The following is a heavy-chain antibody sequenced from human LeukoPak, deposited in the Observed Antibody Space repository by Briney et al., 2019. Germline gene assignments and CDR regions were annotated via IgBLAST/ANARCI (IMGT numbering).Heavy chain of an antibody. CDR2: IYPGDSEV. V-gene: IGHV5-51*01. J-gene: IGHJ3*02. Sequence: GESLKISCKGSGYTSNTYWIGWVRQRPGKGLEWMGVIYPGDSEVKYSPSFQDLVTISADKFTGTAYPQWGSLRASDTAIYYCASRYTGTLRGAYDMWGRGTTVTVSS. CDR1: GYTSNTYW. D-gene: IGHD1-26*01. CDR3: ASRYTGTLRGAYDM.